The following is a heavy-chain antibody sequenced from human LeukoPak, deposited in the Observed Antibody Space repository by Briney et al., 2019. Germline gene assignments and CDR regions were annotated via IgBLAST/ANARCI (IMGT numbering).Heavy chain of an antibody. CDR1: GFTFSSIA. CDR3: AKGQELDDGVFDS. Sequence: GGSLRLSCAASGFTFSSIAMAWVRQAPGKGLEWVSTIRSNGETTYNADSVKGRFTISRDNSKKTLYLQLNSLRVEDTAIYYCAKGQELDDGVFDSWGQGTLVTVSS. D-gene: IGHD1-1*01. J-gene: IGHJ4*02. CDR2: IRSNGETT. V-gene: IGHV3-23*01.